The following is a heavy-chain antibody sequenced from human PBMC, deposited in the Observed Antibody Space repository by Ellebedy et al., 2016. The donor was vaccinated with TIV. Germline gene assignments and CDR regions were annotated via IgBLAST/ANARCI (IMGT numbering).Heavy chain of an antibody. D-gene: IGHD1-26*01. Sequence: ASVKVSXXVSGYTLTELSMHWVRQAPGKGLEWMGGFDPEDGETIYAQKFQGRVTMTEDTSTDTAYMELSSLRSEDTAVYYCATDRGAADYYFDYWGQGTLVTVSS. J-gene: IGHJ4*02. CDR2: FDPEDGET. V-gene: IGHV1-24*01. CDR1: GYTLTELS. CDR3: ATDRGAADYYFDY.